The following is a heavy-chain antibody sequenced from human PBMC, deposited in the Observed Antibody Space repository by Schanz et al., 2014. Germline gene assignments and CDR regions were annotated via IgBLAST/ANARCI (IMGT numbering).Heavy chain of an antibody. Sequence: VQLLESGGGLVQPGGSLRLSCAASGFTFTNYAMSWVRQAPGKGLEWVSYVSSSSSYTHYADSVKGRFTISRDNAKNSLYLQMNSLRAEDTAVYYCARNRGSGGQNWYFDLWGRGTLVTVSS. D-gene: IGHD1-26*01. CDR2: VSSSSSYT. V-gene: IGHV3-11*03. J-gene: IGHJ2*01. CDR1: GFTFTNYA. CDR3: ARNRGSGGQNWYFDL.